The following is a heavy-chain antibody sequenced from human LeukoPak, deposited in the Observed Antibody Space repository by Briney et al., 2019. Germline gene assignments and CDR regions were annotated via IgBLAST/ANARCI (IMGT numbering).Heavy chain of an antibody. Sequence: SETLSLTCTVSGGSISSSSYYWGWIRQPPGKGLEWIGSIYYSGSTYYNPSLKSRVTISVDTSKNQFSLKLSSVTAADTAVYYCARNFPGVGCSGGSCYDYWGQGTLVTVSS. CDR2: IYYSGST. CDR1: GGSISSSSYY. D-gene: IGHD2-15*01. V-gene: IGHV4-39*07. CDR3: ARNFPGVGCSGGSCYDY. J-gene: IGHJ4*02.